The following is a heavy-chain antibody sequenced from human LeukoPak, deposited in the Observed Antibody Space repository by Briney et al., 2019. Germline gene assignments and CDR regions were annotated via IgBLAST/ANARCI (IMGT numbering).Heavy chain of an antibody. V-gene: IGHV4-34*01. Sequence: PSETLSLPFAVFGGSLSCYYWSWIRQPPGKGLEWIGSIYYSGSTYYNPSLKSRVTISVDTSKNQFSLKLSSVTAADTAVYYCARVWSGYYNYYYYYMDVWGKGTTVTVSS. CDR1: GGSLSCYY. D-gene: IGHD3-3*01. CDR2: IYYSGST. J-gene: IGHJ6*03. CDR3: ARVWSGYYNYYYYYMDV.